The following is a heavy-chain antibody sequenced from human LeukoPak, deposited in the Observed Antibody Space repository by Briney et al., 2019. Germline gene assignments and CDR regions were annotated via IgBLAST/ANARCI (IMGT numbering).Heavy chain of an antibody. CDR1: GYTLTELS. V-gene: IGHV1-24*01. CDR3: ARDNSVRDEAWWLNP. Sequence: ASVKVSCKVSGYTLTELSMHWVRQAPGKGLEWMGGFDPEDGETIYAQKFQGRVTLTRDMSTSTDYLELSSLRSEDTAVYYCARDNSVRDEAWWLNPWGQGTLVTVSS. D-gene: IGHD5-24*01. J-gene: IGHJ5*02. CDR2: FDPEDGET.